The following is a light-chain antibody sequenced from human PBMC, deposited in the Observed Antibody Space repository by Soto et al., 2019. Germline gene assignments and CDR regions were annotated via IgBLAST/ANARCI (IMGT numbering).Light chain of an antibody. J-gene: IGLJ7*01. Sequence: QSELTQPPSVSAAAGQKVTISCSGSSSNIGDNYVSWYQQVPGTAPKLLIYDNDQRSSGTPDRFSAYKSGTSATLGITGLQTGDEAYYYCGTWDSSLSVAVFGGGTQLTVL. V-gene: IGLV1-51*01. CDR2: DND. CDR1: SSNIGDNY. CDR3: GTWDSSLSVAV.